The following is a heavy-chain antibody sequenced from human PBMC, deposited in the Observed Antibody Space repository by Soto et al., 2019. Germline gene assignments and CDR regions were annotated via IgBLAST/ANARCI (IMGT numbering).Heavy chain of an antibody. CDR1: GFTFISYA. J-gene: IGHJ6*02. V-gene: IGHV3-30-3*01. D-gene: IGHD3-10*01. CDR2: ISFDGSTE. Sequence: QVQLVESGGGVVQPGRSLRLSCAASGFTFISYAMHWVRQAPGKGLEWVAVISFDGSTEYYADSVKGRFTISRDNSKNNVYLKMNCLRTQATAVDYCARSKHGSGSYTHFYYGLDVWGQGTTVTVSS. CDR3: ARSKHGSGSYTHFYYGLDV.